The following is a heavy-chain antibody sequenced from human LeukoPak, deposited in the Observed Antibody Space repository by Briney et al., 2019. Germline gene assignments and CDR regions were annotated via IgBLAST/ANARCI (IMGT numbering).Heavy chain of an antibody. V-gene: IGHV1-18*01. Sequence: ASVKVSCKASGYTFTSYGISWLRQAPGQGLEWMGWISAYNGNTIYAQNLQGRVTMTTDTSTSTAYMELRSLRSDDTAVYYCARADPIVATSWGQGTLVTVSS. CDR3: ARADPIVATS. CDR2: ISAYNGNT. J-gene: IGHJ4*02. CDR1: GYTFTSYG. D-gene: IGHD5-12*01.